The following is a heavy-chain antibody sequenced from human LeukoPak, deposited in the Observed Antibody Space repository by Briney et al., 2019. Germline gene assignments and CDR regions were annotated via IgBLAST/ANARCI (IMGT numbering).Heavy chain of an antibody. Sequence: GGSLRLSCAASGFTFSTYSMNWVRQAPGKGLEWVSSISGSRNYIYYADSVKGRFTISRDNAKNSLYLQMNSLRAEDTAVYYCANSGSFYYYYYMDVWGKGTTVTVSS. D-gene: IGHD1-26*01. CDR3: ANSGSFYYYYYMDV. CDR1: GFTFSTYS. J-gene: IGHJ6*03. V-gene: IGHV3-21*04. CDR2: ISGSRNYI.